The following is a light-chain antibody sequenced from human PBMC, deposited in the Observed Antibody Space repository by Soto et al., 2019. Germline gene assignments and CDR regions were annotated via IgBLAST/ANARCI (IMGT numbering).Light chain of an antibody. CDR3: QQANSFPIT. CDR2: DAS. Sequence: DIQMTQSPSSVSASVGDRVTITCRASQGIRSWLAWYQQKPGKAPKLLIYDASSLQSGVPSRFSGSGSGTDFTLTISILQPEDFATYYCQQANSFPITFGQGTRLEIK. V-gene: IGKV1D-12*01. CDR1: QGIRSW. J-gene: IGKJ5*01.